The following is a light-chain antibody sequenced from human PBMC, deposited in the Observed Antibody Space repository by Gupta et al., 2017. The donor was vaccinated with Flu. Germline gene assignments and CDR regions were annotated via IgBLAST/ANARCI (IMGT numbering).Light chain of an antibody. J-gene: IGKJ1*01. CDR3: QQSDTTPWT. Sequence: DIQMTQSPSSLSASVGDRVTITCRASQSISSYLNWYQQKPGKAPKLLIYAASRLQSGVPSRFSGSGSGTDFTLTISSLQPEDFATYYCQQSDTTPWTFGQGTNVEIK. V-gene: IGKV1-39*01. CDR2: AAS. CDR1: QSISSY.